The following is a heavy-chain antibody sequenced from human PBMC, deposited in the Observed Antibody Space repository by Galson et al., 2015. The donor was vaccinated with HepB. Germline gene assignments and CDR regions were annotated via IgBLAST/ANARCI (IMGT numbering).Heavy chain of an antibody. V-gene: IGHV1-58*01. CDR1: RFTFTSSA. J-gene: IGHJ4*02. Sequence: SVKVSCKASRFTFTSSAVQWVRQTRGLRLEWIGWIVVGSGNTNYAQKFRKRVTITRDMSTSTAYMELSSLRSEDTAVYYCAAGTTVTKRHWGQGTLVTVSS. D-gene: IGHD4-17*01. CDR2: IVVGSGNT. CDR3: AAGTTVTKRH.